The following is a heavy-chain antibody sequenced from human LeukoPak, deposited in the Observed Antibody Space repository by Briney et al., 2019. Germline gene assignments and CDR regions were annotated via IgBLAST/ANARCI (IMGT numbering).Heavy chain of an antibody. V-gene: IGHV3-30-3*01. D-gene: IGHD6-13*01. J-gene: IGHJ4*02. CDR1: GFTFSSYA. CDR3: ARDPGSSWVDY. CDR2: ISYDGSNK. Sequence: GGSLRLSCAASGFTFSSYAMHWVRQAPGKGLEWVAVISYDGSNKYYADSVKGRFTISRDNSKNTLYLQMNSLRAEDTAVYYCARDPGSSWVDYWGQGTLVTVSS.